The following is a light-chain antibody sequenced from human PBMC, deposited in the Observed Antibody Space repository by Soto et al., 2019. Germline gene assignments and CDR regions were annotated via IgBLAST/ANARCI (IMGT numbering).Light chain of an antibody. CDR1: QSVSRN. V-gene: IGKV3-15*01. Sequence: EIVMTQSPATLSVSPGERATLSCRASQSVSRNLAWYQQKPGQAPRLLIYGASTRATGIPARFSGSWSGTEFTLNISSLQSEDFAVYYCQQYNNWWTFGQGTKVEIK. CDR2: GAS. CDR3: QQYNNWWT. J-gene: IGKJ1*01.